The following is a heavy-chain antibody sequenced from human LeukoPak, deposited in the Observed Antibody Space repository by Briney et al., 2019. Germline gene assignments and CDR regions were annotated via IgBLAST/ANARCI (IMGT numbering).Heavy chain of an antibody. Sequence: GGSLRLSCAASGFTFSSYAMHWVRQAPGKGLEWVTVISYDGSNKYYADSVKGRFTISRDNSKSTLYLQMNSLRAEDTAVYYCAKVGSSWVFDYWGQGTLVTVSS. CDR3: AKVGSSWVFDY. V-gene: IGHV3-30-3*01. CDR1: GFTFSSYA. D-gene: IGHD6-13*01. CDR2: ISYDGSNK. J-gene: IGHJ4*02.